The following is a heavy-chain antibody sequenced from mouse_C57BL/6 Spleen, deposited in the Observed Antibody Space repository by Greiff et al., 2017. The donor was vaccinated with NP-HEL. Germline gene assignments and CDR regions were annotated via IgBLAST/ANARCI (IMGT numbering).Heavy chain of an antibody. CDR2: INPYNGGT. CDR1: GYTFTDYY. Sequence: VQLKQSGPVLVKPGASVKMSCKASGYTFTDYYMNWVKQSHGKSLEWIGVINPYNGGTSYNQKFKGKATLTVDKSSSTAYMELNSLTSEDSAVYYCAREVDGYPDYWGQGTTLTVSS. CDR3: AREVDGYPDY. J-gene: IGHJ2*01. D-gene: IGHD2-3*01. V-gene: IGHV1-19*01.